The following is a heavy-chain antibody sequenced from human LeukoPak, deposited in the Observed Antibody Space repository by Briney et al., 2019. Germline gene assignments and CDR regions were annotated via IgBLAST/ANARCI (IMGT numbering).Heavy chain of an antibody. CDR1: DDSINRDV. D-gene: IGHD6-19*01. Sequence: SETLSLTCTASDDSINRDVWTWIRQPPGKGLECIGYIRYSGRTEYNPSLKSRVTISVQTSKNQFSLKLTSVTAADTAIYYCARLPDVSGWPFDYWGQGILVTVSS. J-gene: IGHJ4*02. V-gene: IGHV4-59*01. CDR2: IRYSGRT. CDR3: ARLPDVSGWPFDY.